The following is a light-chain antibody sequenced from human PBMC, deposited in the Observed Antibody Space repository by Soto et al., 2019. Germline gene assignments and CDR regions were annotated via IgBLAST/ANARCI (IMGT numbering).Light chain of an antibody. CDR2: DAS. V-gene: IGKV1-33*01. J-gene: IGKJ4*01. CDR1: QDISNF. Sequence: DIQMTQSPSSLSASVGDRVTITCQASQDISNFLNWYQHKPGKSPKLLIYDASNLQTGVPIRFRGSGSGTHFTLTISSLQPEDAATYYCLQYDSVPRLFGGGTNVEI. CDR3: LQYDSVPRL.